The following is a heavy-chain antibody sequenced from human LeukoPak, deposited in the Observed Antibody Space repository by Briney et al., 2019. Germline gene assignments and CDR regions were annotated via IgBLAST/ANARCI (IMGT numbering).Heavy chain of an antibody. CDR2: INPAGTET. CDR3: ARFGYVAAVDL. D-gene: IGHD2-15*01. J-gene: IGHJ4*02. CDR1: GFSFSAYW. Sequence: GGSLRLSCAASGFSFSAYWMTWVRQAPGTGLEWVANINPAGTETYYVDPVKGRFTISRDNAKNLLYLQMNSLSAEDTAVYYCARFGYVAAVDLWGQGTLVTVSS. V-gene: IGHV3-7*01.